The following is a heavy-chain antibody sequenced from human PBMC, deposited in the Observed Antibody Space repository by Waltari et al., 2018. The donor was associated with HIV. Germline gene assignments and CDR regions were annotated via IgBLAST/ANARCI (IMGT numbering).Heavy chain of an antibody. Sequence: EVQLVESGGGLVQPGRSLRLSCAASGFTFDDLVLPCARQAPGKGLEWVSGISWNSGSIGYADSVKGRFTISRDNAKNSLYLQMNSLRAEDTALYYCAKDILAGTDAPGAFDIWGQGTMVTVSS. CDR2: ISWNSGSI. J-gene: IGHJ3*02. D-gene: IGHD1-1*01. V-gene: IGHV3-9*01. CDR3: AKDILAGTDAPGAFDI. CDR1: GFTFDDLV.